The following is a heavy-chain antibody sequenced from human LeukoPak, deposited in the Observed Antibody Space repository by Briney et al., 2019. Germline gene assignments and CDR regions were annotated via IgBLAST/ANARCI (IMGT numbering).Heavy chain of an antibody. CDR1: GFTFSTSA. Sequence: GGSLRLSCAASGFTFSTSAMSWVRQVPGKGLVWVSHISTDGTTTNYADSVKGRFTISRDNAKDTLYLQMHSLRVDDTAVYYCARSLGYSSGGWGQGTLVTVSS. CDR3: ARSLGYSSGG. CDR2: ISTDGTTT. V-gene: IGHV3-74*01. D-gene: IGHD2-15*01. J-gene: IGHJ4*02.